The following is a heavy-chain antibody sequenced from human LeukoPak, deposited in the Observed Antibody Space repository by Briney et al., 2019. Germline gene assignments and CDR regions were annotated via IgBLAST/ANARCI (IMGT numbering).Heavy chain of an antibody. J-gene: IGHJ5*02. CDR3: ARDETVAVAGTFSS. V-gene: IGHV3-20*04. CDR1: GFTFDDYG. CDR2: INWNGGST. Sequence: PGGSLRLSCAASGFTFDDYGMSWVRQAPGKGLEWFSGINWNGGSTDYADSVKGRFTISRDNAKNSLYLQMNSLRAEDTALYYCARDETVAVAGTFSSWGQGTLVTVSS. D-gene: IGHD6-19*01.